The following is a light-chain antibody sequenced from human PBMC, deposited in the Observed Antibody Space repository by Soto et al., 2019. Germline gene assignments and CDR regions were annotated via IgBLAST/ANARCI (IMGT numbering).Light chain of an antibody. CDR2: WAS. Sequence: DIVMTQSPDSLAVSLGERATIYCKSSQSILYSSNNKNHLTWYQQKAGQPPKLLIYWASTRESGVPDRFSGSGSGTDFTLTISSLQAEDVAVYYCQQYYTSPWTFGQGTKVEIK. J-gene: IGKJ1*01. CDR1: QSILYSSNNKNH. CDR3: QQYYTSPWT. V-gene: IGKV4-1*01.